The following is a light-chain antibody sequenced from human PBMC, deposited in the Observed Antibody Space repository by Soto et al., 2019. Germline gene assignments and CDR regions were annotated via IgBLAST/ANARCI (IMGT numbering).Light chain of an antibody. V-gene: IGKV1-5*03. CDR1: QTISSW. CDR2: KAS. CDR3: QQYNNWPYT. Sequence: DIQMTQSPSTLSGSVGDRVTITCWASQTISSWLAWYQQKPGKAPKLLIYKASTLKSGVPSRFSGSGSGTEFTLTISSLQPDDFALYYCQQYNNWPYTFGQGTKVDIK. J-gene: IGKJ2*01.